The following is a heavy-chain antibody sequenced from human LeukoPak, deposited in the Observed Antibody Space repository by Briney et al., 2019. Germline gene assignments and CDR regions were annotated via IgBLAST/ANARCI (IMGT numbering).Heavy chain of an antibody. D-gene: IGHD3-22*01. V-gene: IGHV3-21*01. CDR3: ARDFFHSSDSRPFDY. CDR1: AFTFGAYT. J-gene: IGHJ4*02. Sequence: PGGSLRLSCAASAFTFGAYTINWVRQAPGKGLEWVSCIFSRSESILYADSVKGRFTISRDNAKNSLYLQMDSLRVEDTAVYYCARDFFHSSDSRPFDYWGQGTLVTVSS. CDR2: IFSRSESI.